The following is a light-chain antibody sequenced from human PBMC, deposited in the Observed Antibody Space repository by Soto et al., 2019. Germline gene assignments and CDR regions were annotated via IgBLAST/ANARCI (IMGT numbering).Light chain of an antibody. CDR2: GAS. CDR1: HSLTNEY. J-gene: IGKJ5*01. CDR3: QQYNTWPPIT. V-gene: IGKV3-20*01. Sequence: EILLTQSPVTLSLSPGERATLCCTASHSLTNEYLAWYQQRTGQTPRLLTHGASSRATGIPDRFSGSGSGTEFTLTISSLQSEDLAVYYCQQYNTWPPITFGQGTRLEI.